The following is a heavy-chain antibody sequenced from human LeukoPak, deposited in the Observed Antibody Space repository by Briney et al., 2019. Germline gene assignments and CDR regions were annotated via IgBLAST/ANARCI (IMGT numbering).Heavy chain of an antibody. J-gene: IGHJ4*02. Sequence: GRSLRLSCAASGFTFSSYAMHWVRQAPGKGLEWVAVISYDGSNKYYADSVKGRFTISRDNSKNTLYLQMNSLRAEDTAVYYCARDLVGATVYWGQGTLVTVSS. V-gene: IGHV3-30*04. CDR3: ARDLVGATVY. CDR1: GFTFSSYA. D-gene: IGHD1-26*01. CDR2: ISYDGSNK.